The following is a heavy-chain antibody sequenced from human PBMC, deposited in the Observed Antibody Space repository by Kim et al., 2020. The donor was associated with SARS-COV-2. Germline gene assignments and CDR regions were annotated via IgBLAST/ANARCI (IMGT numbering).Heavy chain of an antibody. V-gene: IGHV1-69*13. J-gene: IGHJ4*02. D-gene: IGHD6-19*01. CDR2: IIPIFGTA. CDR1: GGTFSSYA. Sequence: SVKVSCKASGGTFSSYAISWVRQAPGQGLEWMGGIIPIFGTANYAQKFQGRVTITADESTSTAYMELSSLRSEDTAVYYCARDGYTVYGIAVAGTLDYWGQGTLVTVSS. CDR3: ARDGYTVYGIAVAGTLDY.